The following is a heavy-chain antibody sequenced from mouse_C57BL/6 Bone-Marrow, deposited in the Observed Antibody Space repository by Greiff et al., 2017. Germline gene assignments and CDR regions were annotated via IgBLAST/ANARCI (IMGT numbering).Heavy chain of an antibody. V-gene: IGHV2-5*01. D-gene: IGHD2-12*01. CDR1: GFSLTSYG. CDR3: AGLYYTGAY. J-gene: IGHJ3*01. Sequence: QVQLQQSGPGLVQPSQSLSITCTVSGFSLTSYGVHWVRQSPGKGLEWLGVIWRGGSTDYNAAFMSRLSNTKDNSKSQVFFKMNSLQADDTAIYYCAGLYYTGAYWGQGTLVTVSA. CDR2: IWRGGST.